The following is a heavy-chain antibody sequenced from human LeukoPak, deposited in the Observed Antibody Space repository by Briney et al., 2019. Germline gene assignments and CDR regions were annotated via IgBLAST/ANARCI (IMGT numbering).Heavy chain of an antibody. CDR3: VVPWGF. CDR1: GFSFSNYW. V-gene: IGHV3-74*01. J-gene: IGHJ4*02. D-gene: IGHD2-2*01. Sequence: GGSLRLSCAASGFSFSNYWIYWVRQAPVKGRVWVSRINGDGTITAYADSVRGRFAISTDNAKNTLYLQMNSLRPEDTAVYYCVVPWGFWGRGTLVTVSS. CDR2: INGDGTIT.